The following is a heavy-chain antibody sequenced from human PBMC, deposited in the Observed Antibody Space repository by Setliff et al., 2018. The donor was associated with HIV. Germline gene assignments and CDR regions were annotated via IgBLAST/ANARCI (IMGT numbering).Heavy chain of an antibody. J-gene: IGHJ6*03. CDR2: INHSGST. D-gene: IGHD6-19*01. CDR1: GGSFSSYY. CDR3: ARVPGYSSGTSYMDV. V-gene: IGHV4-34*01. Sequence: SETLSLTCAVYGGSFSSYYWSWIRQLPGKGLEWIGEINHSGSTNYNPSLKSRVTISVDTSKNQFSLKLRSVTAADRAVYYCARVPGYSSGTSYMDVWGKGTTVTVSS.